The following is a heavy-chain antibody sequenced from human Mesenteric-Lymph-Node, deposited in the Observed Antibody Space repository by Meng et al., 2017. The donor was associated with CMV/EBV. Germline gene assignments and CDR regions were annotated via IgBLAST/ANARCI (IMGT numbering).Heavy chain of an antibody. CDR2: NNPSGGNT. CDR1: GYTFTSYC. Sequence: SCKATGYTFTSYCMHWVRQAPGPGLEWVGINNPSGGNTSYAQKFQGRVTMTRDTSTSTVYMELSNLRSEDTAVYYCARGMVTPSFDYWGQGTLVTVSS. V-gene: IGHV1-46*01. CDR3: ARGMVTPSFDY. J-gene: IGHJ4*02. D-gene: IGHD2-21*02.